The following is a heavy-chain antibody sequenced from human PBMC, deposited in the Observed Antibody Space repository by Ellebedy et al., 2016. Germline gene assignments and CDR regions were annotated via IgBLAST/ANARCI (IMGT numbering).Heavy chain of an antibody. Sequence: ASVKVSXKASRYIFTGYYMHWVRQAPGQGLEWMGWINPNSGDTNYAQKFQGRVTMTRDMSSNTADMELSRLTSDDTAVYFCARMFTGFSLDIWGQGTMVTVSS. V-gene: IGHV1-2*02. D-gene: IGHD3-10*02. J-gene: IGHJ3*02. CDR1: RYIFTGYY. CDR2: INPNSGDT. CDR3: ARMFTGFSLDI.